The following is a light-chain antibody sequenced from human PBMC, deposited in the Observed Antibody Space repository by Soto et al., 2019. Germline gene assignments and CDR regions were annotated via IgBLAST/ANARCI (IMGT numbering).Light chain of an antibody. CDR1: QSINNW. J-gene: IGKJ1*01. Sequence: IQMTQSPSTLSASIGDRVTITCRASQSINNWLAWYQQMPGKAPNLLIFDASTLESGVPSRFRGSGSETEVTLTISGLQADDFTTYYCQQFIDGWTFGQGTKVEIK. CDR2: DAS. CDR3: QQFIDGWT. V-gene: IGKV1-5*01.